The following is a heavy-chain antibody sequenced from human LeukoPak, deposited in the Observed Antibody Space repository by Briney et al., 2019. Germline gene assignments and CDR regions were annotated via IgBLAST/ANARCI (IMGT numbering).Heavy chain of an antibody. V-gene: IGHV3-9*01. CDR2: ISWNSGSI. D-gene: IGHD2-2*01. CDR1: GFTFDDYA. Sequence: SLRLSCAASGFTFDDYAMHWVRQAPGKGLEWVSGISWNSGSIGYADSAKGRFTISRDNAKNSLYLQMNSLRAEDTALYYCAKGPGAFDIWGQGTMVTVSS. CDR3: AKGPGAFDI. J-gene: IGHJ3*02.